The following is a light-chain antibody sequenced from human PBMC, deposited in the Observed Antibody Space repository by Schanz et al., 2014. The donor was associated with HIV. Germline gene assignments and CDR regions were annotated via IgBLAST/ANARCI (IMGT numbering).Light chain of an antibody. CDR2: AGN. CDR3: GTWDDSLNGWV. V-gene: IGLV1-44*01. J-gene: IGLJ3*02. CDR1: SSNIGINT. Sequence: QSVLTQPPSASGTPGQRVTISCSGSSSNIGINTVNWYQHLPGTAPKLLIYAGNQRASGVPDRLSGSGSGTSASLAISGLQSEDEADYYCGTWDDSLNGWVFGGGTKLTVL.